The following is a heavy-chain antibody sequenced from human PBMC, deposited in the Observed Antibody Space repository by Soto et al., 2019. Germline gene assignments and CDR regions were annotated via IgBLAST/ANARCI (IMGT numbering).Heavy chain of an antibody. Sequence: SETLSLTCTVSGGSISSRDSYWSWIRQPPGKGLEWIGSFHYSGSTYYNPSLKSRVTISVDTSKNQLSLRVTSVTAADTAVYYCARGFGRSHFDYWGQGTLVTVSS. D-gene: IGHD3-16*01. J-gene: IGHJ4*02. CDR2: FHYSGST. CDR1: GGSISSRDSY. V-gene: IGHV4-39*01. CDR3: ARGFGRSHFDY.